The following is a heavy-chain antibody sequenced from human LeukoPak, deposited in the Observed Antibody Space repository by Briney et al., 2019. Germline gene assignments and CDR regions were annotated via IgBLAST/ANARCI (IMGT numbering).Heavy chain of an antibody. Sequence: GESLKISCQGFGYNFISFGFGWARQMPGKGLEWVGFIHPGDSETGYNPSRQGQVTLSVDKSTNTAYLQWTSLKASDAGIYYCVTLPHWGYHFDNWRQGTRVTVSS. CDR3: VTLPHWGYHFDN. J-gene: IGHJ4*02. CDR1: GYNFISFG. V-gene: IGHV5-51*01. D-gene: IGHD7-27*01. CDR2: IHPGDSET.